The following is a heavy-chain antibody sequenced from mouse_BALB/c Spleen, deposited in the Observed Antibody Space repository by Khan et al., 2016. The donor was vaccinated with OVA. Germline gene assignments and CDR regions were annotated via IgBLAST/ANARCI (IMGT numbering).Heavy chain of an antibody. V-gene: IGHV2-6-4*01. CDR3: ARAYYRYDVYYSMDY. J-gene: IGHJ4*01. Sequence: VQLQQSGPGLVAPSQSLSITCTVSGFSLSRYNIHWVRQPPGKGLEWLGMIWGGGGTDYNSTLKSRLNISKDNSKSKVFLKMNSLQTDDTAMYYWARAYYRYDVYYSMDYWGQGTSVTVSS. CDR2: IWGGGGT. CDR1: GFSLSRYN. D-gene: IGHD2-14*01.